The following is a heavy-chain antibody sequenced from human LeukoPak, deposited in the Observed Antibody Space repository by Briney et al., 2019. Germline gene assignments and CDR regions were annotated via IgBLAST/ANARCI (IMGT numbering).Heavy chain of an antibody. CDR2: ISSSSNYM. D-gene: IGHD3-3*01. CDR1: GFTFSRNA. Sequence: GGSLRLSCAASGFTFSRNAMNWVRQAPGKGLEWVSFISSSSNYMSYADSVKGRFTISRDNAKNSLYLQMNSLRAEDTAVYYCARLTRITVFGVVLDSWGQGTLVTVSS. J-gene: IGHJ4*02. CDR3: ARLTRITVFGVVLDS. V-gene: IGHV3-21*01.